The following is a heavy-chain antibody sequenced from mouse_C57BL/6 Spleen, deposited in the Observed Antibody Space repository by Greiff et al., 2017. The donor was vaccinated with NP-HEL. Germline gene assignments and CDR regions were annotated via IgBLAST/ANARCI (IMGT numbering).Heavy chain of an antibody. CDR1: GYTFTSYW. J-gene: IGHJ2*01. V-gene: IGHV1-52*01. CDR3: ARLGVNYPYYFDY. D-gene: IGHD2-1*01. CDR2: IDPSDSET. Sequence: QVQLQQPGAELVRPGSSVKLSCKASGYTFTSYWMHWVKQRPIQGLEWIGNIDPSDSETHYNQKFKDKATLTVDKSSSTAYMQLSSLTSEDSAVFCCARLGVNYPYYFDYGAKGTTLTVSS.